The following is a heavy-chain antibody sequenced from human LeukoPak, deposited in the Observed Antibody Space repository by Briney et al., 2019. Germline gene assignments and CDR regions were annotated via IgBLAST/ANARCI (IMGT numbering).Heavy chain of an antibody. CDR3: ARDAADDAAGDY. CDR2: INSDGSST. V-gene: IGHV3-74*01. Sequence: GGSLRLSCAASGFTFSSYWMHWVRQAPGKGLVWVSRINSDGSSTSYADSVKGRFTISRDNAKNSLYLQMNSLRAEDTAVYYCARDAADDAAGDYWGQGTLVTVSS. D-gene: IGHD6-13*01. J-gene: IGHJ4*02. CDR1: GFTFSSYW.